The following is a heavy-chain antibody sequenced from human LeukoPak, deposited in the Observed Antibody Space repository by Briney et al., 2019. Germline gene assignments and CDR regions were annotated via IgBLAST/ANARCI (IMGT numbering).Heavy chain of an antibody. CDR1: GGSISSSNW. CDR2: IYHSGRT. D-gene: IGHD1-26*01. J-gene: IGHJ3*02. Sequence: KPSGPLSLTCAVSGGSISSSNWWSWVRQPPGKGLGWIGEIYHSGRTNYNPSLKSRVNIAVDKSKSQFSLKLSSVTAADTAMYYCVRDAHPLGETKGCGAFDIWGQGTMVTVSS. CDR3: VRDAHPLGETKGCGAFDI. V-gene: IGHV4-4*02.